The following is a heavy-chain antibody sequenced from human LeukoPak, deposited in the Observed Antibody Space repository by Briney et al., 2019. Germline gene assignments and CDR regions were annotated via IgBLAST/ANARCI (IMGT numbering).Heavy chain of an antibody. Sequence: GGSLRLSCAASGFTFSSYAMSWVRQAPGEGLEWVSAISGSGGSTYYADSVKGRFTISRDNSKNTLYLQMNSLRAEDTAVYYCAKDGYSSGWYEYYYYGMDVWGQGTTVTVSS. J-gene: IGHJ6*02. D-gene: IGHD6-19*01. CDR3: AKDGYSSGWYEYYYYGMDV. CDR2: ISGSGGST. CDR1: GFTFSSYA. V-gene: IGHV3-23*01.